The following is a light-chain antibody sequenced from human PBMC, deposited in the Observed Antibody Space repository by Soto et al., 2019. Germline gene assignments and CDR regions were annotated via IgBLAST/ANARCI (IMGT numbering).Light chain of an antibody. CDR1: QSVSSY. V-gene: IGKV3-11*01. CDR2: DTS. J-gene: IGKJ1*01. CDR3: QQYVSSPWA. Sequence: EIVLTQSPATLSLSPGERATLSCRASQSVSSYLAWYQQKPGQAPRLLIYDTSIRATGISARFSGSGSGTDFTLTISSLEPEDFAVYYCQQYVSSPWAFGQGTKVDIK.